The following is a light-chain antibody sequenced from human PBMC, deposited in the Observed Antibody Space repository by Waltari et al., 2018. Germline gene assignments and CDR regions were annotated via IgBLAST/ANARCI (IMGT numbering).Light chain of an antibody. V-gene: IGLV1-44*01. CDR2: SND. Sequence: QSVLTQAPSVSGTPGQRVTISCSGTNYNIGSGPVNWYQQVPGMSPKLLIYSNDQRPSGVPDRFSGSKSGTSASLAISGLQSEDEADYYCPTWDGRVNGVLFGGGTKVTVL. CDR3: PTWDGRVNGVL. J-gene: IGLJ2*01. CDR1: NYNIGSGP.